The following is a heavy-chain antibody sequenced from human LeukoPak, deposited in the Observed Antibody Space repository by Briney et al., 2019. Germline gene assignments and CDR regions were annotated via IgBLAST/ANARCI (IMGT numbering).Heavy chain of an antibody. D-gene: IGHD3-16*01. V-gene: IGHV4-31*03. CDR2: IYDSGST. J-gene: IGHJ4*02. Sequence: PSETLSLTCTVAGGSISSGGYYWSYIRQQPGKDLEWIGYIYDSGSTYYNPSLKTRLFISIDTSKNQFSLKLSSVTAADTAVYYCARGGDYRGFDYWGQGPLVTVSS. CDR3: ARGGDYRGFDY. CDR1: GGSISSGGYY.